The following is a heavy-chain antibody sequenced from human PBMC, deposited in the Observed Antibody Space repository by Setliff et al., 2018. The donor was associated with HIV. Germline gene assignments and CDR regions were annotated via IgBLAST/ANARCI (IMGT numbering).Heavy chain of an antibody. J-gene: IGHJ4*02. V-gene: IGHV4-39*07. CDR2: IYYSGST. D-gene: IGHD3-10*01. Sequence: SETLSLTCTVSGGSISSSSYYWNWFRQYPGKGLEWIGIIYYSGSTYYKPSLKSRVTISVDTSRSQFSLKLSSVTAADTAVYYCARGRDKYGPIDYWGQGTLVTVSS. CDR1: GGSISSSSYY. CDR3: ARGRDKYGPIDY.